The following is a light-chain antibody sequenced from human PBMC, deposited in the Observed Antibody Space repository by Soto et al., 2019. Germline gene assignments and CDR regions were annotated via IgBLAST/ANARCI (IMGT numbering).Light chain of an antibody. Sequence: DIPMTQSPSTLPASVGDRVTITCRASQTIGNWLAWYQQKPGKVPKLLIYNASTLESGAPSRFSGSGSGTEFTLTISSLHPDDFATYYCQQCNLYWTFGQGTKVEIK. CDR2: NAS. J-gene: IGKJ1*01. CDR1: QTIGNW. CDR3: QQCNLYWT. V-gene: IGKV1-5*03.